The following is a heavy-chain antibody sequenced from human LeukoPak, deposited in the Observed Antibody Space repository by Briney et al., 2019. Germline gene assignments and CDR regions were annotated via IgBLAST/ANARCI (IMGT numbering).Heavy chain of an antibody. CDR3: ARGDCSSTSCYRLDY. CDR2: IWYDGSNK. J-gene: IGHJ4*02. Sequence: PGGSPRLSCAASGFTFSSYGMHWVRQAPGKGLEWVAVIWYDGSNKYYADSVKGRFTISRDNSKNTLYLQMNSLRAEDTAVYYCARGDCSSTSCYRLDYWGQGTLVTVSS. CDR1: GFTFSSYG. V-gene: IGHV3-33*01. D-gene: IGHD2-2*02.